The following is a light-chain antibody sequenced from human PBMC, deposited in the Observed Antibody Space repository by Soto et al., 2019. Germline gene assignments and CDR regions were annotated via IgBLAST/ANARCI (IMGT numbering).Light chain of an antibody. J-gene: IGLJ2*01. CDR1: SSNIGAGYD. V-gene: IGLV1-40*01. CDR3: QSCDCSLSGVV. Sequence: QSVLTQPPSVSGAPGQRVTISCTGSSSNIGAGYDVHWYQQLPGTAPKLLIYGNSNRPSGVPDRFSGSKSGTSASLAITGLQAEDEADYYCQSCDCSLSGVVFGGGTKLTVL. CDR2: GNS.